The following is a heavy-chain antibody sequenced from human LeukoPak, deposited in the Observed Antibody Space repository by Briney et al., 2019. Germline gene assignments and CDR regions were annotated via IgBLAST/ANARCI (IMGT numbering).Heavy chain of an antibody. D-gene: IGHD5-18*01. CDR2: ISSSSSTI. V-gene: IGHV3-48*04. Sequence: RAGGSLRLSCAASGFTFSSYSMNWVRQAPGKGLEWVSYISSSSSTIYYADSVKGRFTISRDNAKNSLYLQMNSLRAEDTAVYYCARGMQLIGRPPLNDAFDIWGQGTMVSVSS. CDR1: GFTFSSYS. J-gene: IGHJ3*02. CDR3: ARGMQLIGRPPLNDAFDI.